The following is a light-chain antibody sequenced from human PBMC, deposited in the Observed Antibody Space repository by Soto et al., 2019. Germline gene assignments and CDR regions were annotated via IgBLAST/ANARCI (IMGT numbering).Light chain of an antibody. Sequence: ALTQPASVSGSPGQSITISCTGTTSDVGGYNYVSWYQQHPGKVPKLLIHEVSNRPSGVSNRFSGSKSGNTASLTISGLQAEDEADYYCLSKTSSISYVFGTGTKGTV. CDR1: TSDVGGYNY. V-gene: IGLV2-14*01. CDR3: LSKTSSISYV. CDR2: EVS. J-gene: IGLJ1*01.